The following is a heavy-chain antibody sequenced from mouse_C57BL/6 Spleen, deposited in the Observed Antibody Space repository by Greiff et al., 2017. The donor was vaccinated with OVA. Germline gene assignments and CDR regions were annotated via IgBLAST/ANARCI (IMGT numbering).Heavy chain of an antibody. CDR3: ARSRAYDRGYYAMDY. Sequence: VQLQQSGPELVKPGASVKIPCKASGYTFTDYNMDWVKQSHGKSLEWIGDINPNNGGTIYNQKFKGKATLTVDKYSSTAYMELRSLTSEDTAVYYCARSRAYDRGYYAMDYWGQGTSVTVSS. CDR2: INPNNGGT. CDR1: GYTFTDYN. V-gene: IGHV1-18*01. D-gene: IGHD2-12*01. J-gene: IGHJ4*01.